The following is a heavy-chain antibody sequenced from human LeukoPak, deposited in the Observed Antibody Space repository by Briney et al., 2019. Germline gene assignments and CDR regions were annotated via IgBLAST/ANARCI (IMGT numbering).Heavy chain of an antibody. J-gene: IGHJ4*02. CDR3: AKEFNRGLPDY. D-gene: IGHD2-21*01. Sequence: PGGSLRLSCAASGFTFSTYGMHWVRQAPGKGLEWVAAISYDGRNEYYADSVKGRFTISRDNSKNTLYLQMSSLRAEDTAVYYCAKEFNRGLPDYWGQGTLVTVPS. CDR1: GFTFSTYG. CDR2: ISYDGRNE. V-gene: IGHV3-30*18.